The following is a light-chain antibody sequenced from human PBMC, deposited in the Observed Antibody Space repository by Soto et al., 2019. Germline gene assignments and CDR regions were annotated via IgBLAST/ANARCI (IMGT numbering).Light chain of an antibody. CDR2: AAS. V-gene: IGKV3-20*01. CDR1: QSVRSSF. J-gene: IGKJ1*01. Sequence: EIVFTQSPGTLSLSPGERATLSCRASQSVRSSFLAWYQQKPGQAPRLLIYAASGRVTGIPDRFSGSGSGTDFTLTISRLEPEDFAVYYCQQYGSSPRTFGQGTKV. CDR3: QQYGSSPRT.